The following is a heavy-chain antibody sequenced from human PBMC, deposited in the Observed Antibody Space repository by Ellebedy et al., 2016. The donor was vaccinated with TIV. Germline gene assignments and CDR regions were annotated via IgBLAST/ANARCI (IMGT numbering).Heavy chain of an antibody. CDR3: ATVGWFVGWFDP. J-gene: IGHJ5*02. D-gene: IGHD6-19*01. Sequence: ASVKVSCKASGGTFSSYAISWVRQAPGQGLEWMGGIIPIFGTANYAQKFQGRVTITADESTSTAYMELSSLRSEDTAVYYCATVGWFVGWFDPWGQGTLVTVSS. V-gene: IGHV1-69*13. CDR2: IIPIFGTA. CDR1: GGTFSSYA.